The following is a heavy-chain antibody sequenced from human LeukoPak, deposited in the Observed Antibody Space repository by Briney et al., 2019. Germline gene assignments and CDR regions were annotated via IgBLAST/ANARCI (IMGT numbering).Heavy chain of an antibody. D-gene: IGHD3-22*01. CDR3: ATGFYDSSGCDY. J-gene: IGHJ4*02. CDR2: IKTKGEAATV. Sequence: GGSLRLSCATSGFTFSNAWITCVRQAQGEGREWVGRIKTKGEAATVAYGAPVKGRFTISRDDSKNTLYLQMNSLKTEDTAVYYCATGFYDSSGCDYWGQGTLVTVSS. V-gene: IGHV3-15*01. CDR1: GFTFSNAW.